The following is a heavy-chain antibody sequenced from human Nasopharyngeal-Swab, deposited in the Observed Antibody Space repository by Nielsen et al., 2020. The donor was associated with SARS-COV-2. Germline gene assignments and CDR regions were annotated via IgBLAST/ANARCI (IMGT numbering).Heavy chain of an antibody. V-gene: IGHV3-9*01. J-gene: IGHJ2*01. CDR2: ISWNSGSI. D-gene: IGHD3-22*01. CDR1: GFTFDDYA. Sequence: SCAASGFTFDDYAMHWVRQAPGKGLEWVSGISWNSGSIGYADSVKGRFTISRDNAKNSLYLQMNSLRAEDTALYYCAKAGGYPRGIWYFDLWGRGTLVTVSS. CDR3: AKAGGYPRGIWYFDL.